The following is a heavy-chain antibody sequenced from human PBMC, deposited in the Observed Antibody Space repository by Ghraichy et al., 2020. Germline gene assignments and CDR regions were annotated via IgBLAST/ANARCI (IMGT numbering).Heavy chain of an antibody. Sequence: GGSLRLSCAASGFTFSSYDMHWVRQATGKGLEWVSAIGTAGDTYYPGSVKGRFTISRENAKNSLYLQMNSLRAGDTAVYYCARGSGWYTYYYGMDVWGQGTTVTVSS. CDR1: GFTFSSYD. CDR2: IGTAGDT. D-gene: IGHD6-19*01. V-gene: IGHV3-13*01. CDR3: ARGSGWYTYYYGMDV. J-gene: IGHJ6*02.